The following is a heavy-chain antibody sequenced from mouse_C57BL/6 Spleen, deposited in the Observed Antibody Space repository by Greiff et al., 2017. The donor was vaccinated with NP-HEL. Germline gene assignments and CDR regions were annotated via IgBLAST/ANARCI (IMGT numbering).Heavy chain of an antibody. Sequence: DVQLQESGPGMVKPSQSLSLTCTVTGYSITSGYDWHWIRHFPGNKLEWMGYISYSGSTNYNPSLKSRISITHDTSKNHFFLKLNSVTTEDTATYYCARRGLGAMDYWGQGTSVTVSS. CDR1: GYSITSGYD. J-gene: IGHJ4*01. V-gene: IGHV3-1*01. CDR2: ISYSGST. CDR3: ARRGLGAMDY.